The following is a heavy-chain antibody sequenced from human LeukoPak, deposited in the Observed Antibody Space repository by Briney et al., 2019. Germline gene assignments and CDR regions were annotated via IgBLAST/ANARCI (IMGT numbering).Heavy chain of an antibody. D-gene: IGHD3-3*01. CDR2: ISYDGSNK. Sequence: GRSLRLSCAASGFTFSSYAMHWVRQAPGKGLEWVAVISYDGSNKYYADSVKGRFTISRDNSKNTLYLQMNSLRAEDTAVYCCASLETPPRSYYDFWSGYSTRLKDGMDVWGQGTTVTVSS. CDR1: GFTFSSYA. CDR3: ASLETPPRSYYDFWSGYSTRLKDGMDV. J-gene: IGHJ6*02. V-gene: IGHV3-30-3*01.